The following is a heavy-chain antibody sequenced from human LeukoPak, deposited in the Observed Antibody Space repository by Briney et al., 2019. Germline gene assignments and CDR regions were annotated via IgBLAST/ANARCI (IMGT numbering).Heavy chain of an antibody. CDR1: GGSFSGYY. Sequence: SETLSLTCAVYGGSFSGYYWSWIRQPAGKGLEWIGRIYTSGSTNYNPSLKSRVIMSVDTSKKQFSLKLSSVTAADTAMYYCARAGGHSSALYGLDYYYYYMDVWGKGTTVTVSS. CDR3: ARAGGHSSALYGLDYYYYYMDV. J-gene: IGHJ6*03. D-gene: IGHD6-19*01. CDR2: IYTSGST. V-gene: IGHV4-59*10.